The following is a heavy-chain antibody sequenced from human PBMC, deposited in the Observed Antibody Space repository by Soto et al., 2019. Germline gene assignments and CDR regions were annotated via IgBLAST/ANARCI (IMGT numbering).Heavy chain of an antibody. CDR2: ISTNSGDT. D-gene: IGHD2-15*01. V-gene: IGHV1-18*01. CDR1: GYTFTSYG. Sequence: QVQLVQSGAEVKEPGASVTVSCKASGYTFTSYGIIWVRQAPGQGLEWMGRISTNSGDTDYAQKLQGRVTMTTDTSTSTAYMELRSLRSDDTAVYYCARGTYCSGGNCYISSNFDYWGQGTLVTVSS. CDR3: ARGTYCSGGNCYISSNFDY. J-gene: IGHJ4*02.